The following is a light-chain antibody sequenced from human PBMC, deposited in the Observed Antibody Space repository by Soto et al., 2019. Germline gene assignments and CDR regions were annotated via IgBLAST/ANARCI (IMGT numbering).Light chain of an antibody. CDR2: EVS. CDR1: XXXGGGYNY. CDR3: SSYTSSSTAV. V-gene: IGLV2-14*01. Sequence: QSALTQPASVSGSPGQSITISXTXXXXXGGGYNYVSWYQQHPGKAPKLMIYEVSNRPSGVSNRFSGSKSGNTASLTISGLQAEDEADYYCSSYTSSSTAVFGGGTQLTVL. J-gene: IGLJ7*01.